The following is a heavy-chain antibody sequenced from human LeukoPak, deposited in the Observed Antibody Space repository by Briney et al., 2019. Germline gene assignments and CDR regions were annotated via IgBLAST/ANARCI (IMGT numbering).Heavy chain of an antibody. V-gene: IGHV4-39*01. CDR1: GGSISSSSYY. CDR3: ARSERRGYGGGFWFDP. Sequence: SETLSLTCTVSGGSISSSSYYWGWIRQPPGKGLEWIGSIYYSGSTYYNPSLKSRVTISVDTSKNQFSLKLSSVTAADTAVYYRARSERRGYGGGFWFDPWGQGTLVTVSS. D-gene: IGHD4-23*01. CDR2: IYYSGST. J-gene: IGHJ5*02.